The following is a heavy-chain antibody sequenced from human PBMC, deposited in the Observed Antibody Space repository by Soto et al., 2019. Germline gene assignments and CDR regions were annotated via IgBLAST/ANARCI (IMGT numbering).Heavy chain of an antibody. CDR2: ITPSGST. D-gene: IGHD3-10*01. J-gene: IGHJ4*02. Sequence: ETLSLTCAVYGGSFSGYYWSWIRQPPGKGLEWIGEITPSGSTNYNPSLKSPVTISVDTSKNQFSLKLSSLTAADPAVYYCARFRDYYGSGKGHYDEWGQGTLVTVSS. V-gene: IGHV4-34*01. CDR3: ARFRDYYGSGKGHYDE. CDR1: GGSFSGYY.